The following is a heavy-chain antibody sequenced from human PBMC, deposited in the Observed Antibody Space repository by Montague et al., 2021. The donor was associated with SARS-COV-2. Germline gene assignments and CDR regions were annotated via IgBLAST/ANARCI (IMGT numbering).Heavy chain of an antibody. D-gene: IGHD3-22*01. CDR2: IYYSGST. CDR1: GGSISSSNYY. Sequence: SETLSLTCTVSGGSISSSNYYWGWIRQPPGKGLEWIGSIYYSGSTYYNPSLKSRVTISVDTSKNKFSLKLITATAAATAVYYCASPTYSYVSSGSDAFDIWGQGTMVTVSS. J-gene: IGHJ3*02. CDR3: ASPTYSYVSSGSDAFDI. V-gene: IGHV4-39*01.